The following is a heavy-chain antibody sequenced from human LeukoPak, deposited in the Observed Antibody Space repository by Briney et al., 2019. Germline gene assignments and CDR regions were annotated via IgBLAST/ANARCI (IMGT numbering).Heavy chain of an antibody. J-gene: IGHJ3*02. Sequence: SETLSLTCTVPDGSISSSSYYWGWIRQPPGKGLEWIGSIYYSGSTYYNPSLKSRITISVDTSKNQFSLKLSSVTAADTAVYYCARRTYSGAFDIWGQGTMVTISS. CDR1: DGSISSSSYY. D-gene: IGHD3-10*01. CDR2: IYYSGST. CDR3: ARRTYSGAFDI. V-gene: IGHV4-39*01.